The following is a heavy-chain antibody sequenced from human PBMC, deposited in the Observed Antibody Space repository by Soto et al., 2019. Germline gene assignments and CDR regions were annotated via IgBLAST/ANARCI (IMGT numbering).Heavy chain of an antibody. Sequence: RGESLKISCQVSGDDIDRHRVAWVRQTPGRGLEWIGFIYPGDSETNYSPSFQGRVTISVDRSTTTAYLQWSGLKASDTATYYCARHPRAIVATTDPLEIWGPGTKVTVSS. J-gene: IGHJ3*02. CDR1: GDDIDRHR. CDR3: ARHPRAIVATTDPLEI. V-gene: IGHV5-51*01. D-gene: IGHD1-26*01. CDR2: IYPGDSET.